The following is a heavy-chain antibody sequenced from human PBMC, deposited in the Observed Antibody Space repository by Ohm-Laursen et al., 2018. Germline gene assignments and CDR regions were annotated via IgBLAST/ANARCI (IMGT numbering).Heavy chain of an antibody. V-gene: IGHV4-31*03. CDR2: TYSSGTS. CDR3: ARLRSSNWFDP. J-gene: IGHJ5*02. CDR1: GDSIRSSGHY. Sequence: SQTLSLTCTVSGDSIRSSGHYWNWIRQHPGKGLEWIGYTYSSGTSVTNPSLKSRVTISVDMSKNQFSLKLSSVTAADTAVYYCARLRSSNWFDPWGQGTLVTVSS. D-gene: IGHD6-6*01.